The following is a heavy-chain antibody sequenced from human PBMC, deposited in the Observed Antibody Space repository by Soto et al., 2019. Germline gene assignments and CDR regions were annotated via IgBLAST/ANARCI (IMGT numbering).Heavy chain of an antibody. CDR1: GVTFTTYA. Sequence: GGSLRLSCAASGVTFTTYAMSWVRQSPGKGLEWVSTIAANVTNRHYADFVKGRFTISRDNSKNTLSLQMNSLRVEDTAIYYCAGDYLRLNSLNGNFYSFGMDVWGQGTAVTVSS. J-gene: IGHJ6*02. D-gene: IGHD4-17*01. V-gene: IGHV3-23*01. CDR2: IAANVTNR. CDR3: AGDYLRLNSLNGNFYSFGMDV.